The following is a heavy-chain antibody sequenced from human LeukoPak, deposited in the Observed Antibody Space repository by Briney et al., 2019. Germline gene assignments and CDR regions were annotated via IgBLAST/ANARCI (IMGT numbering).Heavy chain of an antibody. CDR3: ARALVQPSGAFDI. J-gene: IGHJ3*02. CDR1: GGTFNSYG. V-gene: IGHV1-69*05. D-gene: IGHD1-26*01. Sequence: GSSVKVSCKTSGGTFNSYGFNWVRQAPGQGLEWMGGIIPISRTSNYAQKFQGRVTITTDGSSTTAYMEMSNLRFDDTAVYYCARALVQPSGAFDIWGQGTMVTVSS. CDR2: IIPISRTS.